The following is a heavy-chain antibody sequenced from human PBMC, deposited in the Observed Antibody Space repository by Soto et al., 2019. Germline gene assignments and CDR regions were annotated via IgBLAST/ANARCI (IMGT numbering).Heavy chain of an antibody. CDR1: GYSFTSYW. CDR3: ARLDPRATGTTGLYY. CDR2: IDPSDSYT. D-gene: IGHD1-1*01. Sequence: GESLKISCKGSGYSFTSYWISWVRQMPGKGLEWMGRIDPSDSYTNYSPSFQGHVTISADKSISTAYLQWSSLKASDTAMYYCARLDPRATGTTGLYYWGQGTLVTVSS. J-gene: IGHJ4*02. V-gene: IGHV5-10-1*01.